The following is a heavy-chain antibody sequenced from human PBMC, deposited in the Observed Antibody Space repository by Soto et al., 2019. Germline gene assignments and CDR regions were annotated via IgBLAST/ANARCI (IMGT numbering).Heavy chain of an antibody. CDR3: ARAGGITGTRFNFES. V-gene: IGHV4-34*01. Sequence: SETLSLTCAVYGGSLSGYYWSWIRQPPGKGLEWIGEINHSGSTNYNPSLKSRVTISVDTSKNQFSLKLSSVTAADTAVYYCARAGGITGTRFNFESWGKGTLDTIS. CDR2: INHSGST. CDR1: GGSLSGYY. J-gene: IGHJ4*02. D-gene: IGHD1-7*01.